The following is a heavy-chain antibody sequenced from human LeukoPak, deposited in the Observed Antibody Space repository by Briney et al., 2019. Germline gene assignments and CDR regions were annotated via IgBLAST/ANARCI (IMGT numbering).Heavy chain of an antibody. CDR2: TYYRSTWYN. V-gene: IGHV6-1*01. CDR1: GDIVSSNSVT. CDR3: ARRLTQYDCFDP. J-gene: IGHJ5*02. D-gene: IGHD2-2*01. Sequence: SQTLSLTCAISGDIVSSNSVTWNWIRQSPSRGLEWLGRTYYRSTWYNDFAVSVRGRITVNPDTSKNQFSLHLNSVTPEDTAVYYCARRLTQYDCFDPWGQGILVTVSS.